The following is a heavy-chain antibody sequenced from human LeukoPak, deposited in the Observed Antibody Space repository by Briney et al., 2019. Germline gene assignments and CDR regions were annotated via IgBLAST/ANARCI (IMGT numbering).Heavy chain of an antibody. Sequence: PGESLRLSCAASGFTFDNSWMNWVRQAPGKGLEWVASINPDDRAKYYVDSVRGRFTISRDNAKNSLYLQMSSLRAEDTAVYYCARDRAYSSFDYWGQGTLVTVSS. CDR3: ARDRAYSSFDY. CDR1: GFTFDNSW. CDR2: INPDDRAK. J-gene: IGHJ4*02. V-gene: IGHV3-7*01. D-gene: IGHD5-18*01.